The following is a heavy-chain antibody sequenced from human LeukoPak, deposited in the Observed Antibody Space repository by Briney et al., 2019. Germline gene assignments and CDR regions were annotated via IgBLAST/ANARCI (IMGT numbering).Heavy chain of an antibody. CDR1: GGSISSYY. Sequence: SETLSLTCTVSGGSISSYYWSWLRQPPGKGLEWLGYIYYSGSTNYNPSLKSRVTISVDTSKNQFSLKLSSVTAADTAVYYCAREGVYAPDPSSYHRDAFDIWGQGTVVIVSS. V-gene: IGHV4-59*01. J-gene: IGHJ3*02. D-gene: IGHD3-16*02. CDR3: AREGVYAPDPSSYHRDAFDI. CDR2: IYYSGST.